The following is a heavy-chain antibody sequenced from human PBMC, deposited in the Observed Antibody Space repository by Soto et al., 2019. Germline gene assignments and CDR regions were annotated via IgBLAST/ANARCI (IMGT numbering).Heavy chain of an antibody. CDR1: GFTFSNAW. V-gene: IGHV3-15*01. D-gene: IGHD3-3*01. Sequence: PGGSLRLSCAGSGFTFSNAWMSWVRQSPGQGLEWVCRIKRKTDGGTTDYAAPVKGRFTISRYDSKNTLYLQMNSLKTEDTGVYYCTKDQKTHNKYDFWSGYYTPDFDYWGQGTLVTVSS. J-gene: IGHJ4*02. CDR2: IKRKTDGGTT. CDR3: TKDQKTHNKYDFWSGYYTPDFDY.